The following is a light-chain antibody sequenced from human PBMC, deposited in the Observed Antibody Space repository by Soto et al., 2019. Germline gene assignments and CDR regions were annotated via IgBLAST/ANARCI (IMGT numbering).Light chain of an antibody. CDR2: ATS. Sequence: DIQMTQSPSSLSASVGDRVTITCRSSQNIRSYLDWYQQKPGKAPQLLIYATSSLQTGVPTMFCASRSGTDFILVISDLQPEDYAKYYCQQGYSYRLTSGRGTQVEI. CDR1: QNIRSY. CDR3: QQGYSYRLT. J-gene: IGKJ1*01. V-gene: IGKV1-39*01.